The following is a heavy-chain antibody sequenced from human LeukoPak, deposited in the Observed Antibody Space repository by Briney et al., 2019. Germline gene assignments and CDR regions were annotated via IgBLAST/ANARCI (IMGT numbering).Heavy chain of an antibody. J-gene: IGHJ4*02. V-gene: IGHV4-34*01. Sequence: PSETLSLTCAVYGGSFSGYYWSWIRQPPGKGLEWMGEINHSGSTNYNPSLKSRVTISVDTSKNQFSLKLSSVTAADTAVYYCARMRVVAASSPFDYWGQGTLVTVSS. CDR2: INHSGST. CDR1: GGSFSGYY. D-gene: IGHD2-15*01. CDR3: ARMRVVAASSPFDY.